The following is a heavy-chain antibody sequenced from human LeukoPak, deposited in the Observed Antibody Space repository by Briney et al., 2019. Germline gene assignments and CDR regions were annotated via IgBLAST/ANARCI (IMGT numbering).Heavy chain of an antibody. V-gene: IGHV1-69*13. CDR1: VCTFSSYA. Sequence: SVKVSCKASVCTFSSYAISWVRQAPGQGLEGMGGIIPSFGTANYAHKFQGRLTITADESTSTAYMALSSLRSEDTAVYYCAISQLQGTYCSGGSCYSFDYWGQGTLVTVSS. CDR2: IIPSFGTA. J-gene: IGHJ4*02. D-gene: IGHD2-15*01. CDR3: AISQLQGTYCSGGSCYSFDY.